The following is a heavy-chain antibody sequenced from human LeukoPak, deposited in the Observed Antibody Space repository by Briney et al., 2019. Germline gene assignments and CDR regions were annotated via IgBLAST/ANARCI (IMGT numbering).Heavy chain of an antibody. J-gene: IGHJ1*01. D-gene: IGHD2-21*02. CDR2: ISAYNGNT. V-gene: IGHV1-18*01. CDR1: GYTFTSYG. CDR3: ATGCGGDCFPIYFQH. Sequence: ASVKVSCKASGYTFTSYGISWVRQAPGQGLEWMGWISAYNGNTIYAQKFQGRVTMTEDTSTDTAYMELSSLRSEDTAVYYCATGCGGDCFPIYFQHWGQGTLVTVSS.